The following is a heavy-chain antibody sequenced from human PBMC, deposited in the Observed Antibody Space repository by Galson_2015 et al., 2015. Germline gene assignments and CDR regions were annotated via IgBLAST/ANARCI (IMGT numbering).Heavy chain of an antibody. D-gene: IGHD2-2*01. Sequence: SLRLPCAASGFTFSSYWMSWVRQAPGKGLEWVANINKDGSEKYYVDSVKGRFTISRDNAKSSLYLQMYSLRAEDTAVYYCARDIVPPGLAFDYWGQGRLVTVSS. CDR3: ARDIVPPGLAFDY. J-gene: IGHJ4*02. CDR2: INKDGSEK. CDR1: GFTFSSYW. V-gene: IGHV3-7*03.